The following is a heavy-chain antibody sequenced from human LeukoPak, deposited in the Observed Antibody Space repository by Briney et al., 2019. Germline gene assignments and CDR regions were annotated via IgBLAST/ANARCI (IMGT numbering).Heavy chain of an antibody. V-gene: IGHV4-59*08. J-gene: IGHJ6*02. CDR1: GGSFSGYY. CDR2: IYYSGST. CDR3: ASMGYSSGWYDNYYGMDV. D-gene: IGHD6-19*01. Sequence: KSSETLSLTCAVYGGSFSGYYWSWIRQPPGKGLEWIGYIYYSGSTNYNPSLKSRVTISVDTSKNQFSLKLSSVTAADTAVYYCASMGYSSGWYDNYYGMDVWGQGTTVTVSS.